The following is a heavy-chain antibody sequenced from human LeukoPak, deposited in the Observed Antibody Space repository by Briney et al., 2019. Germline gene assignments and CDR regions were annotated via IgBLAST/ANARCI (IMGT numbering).Heavy chain of an antibody. Sequence: GGSLRLSCAASGFTVSTNRMSWVRQAPGKGLEWVSGIFSGDTTFYADSVKGRSSISRGNSKNTVYLQMNSLRAEDTAVYYCATSSFASGYFRGRFDFWGQGVLVTVSS. V-gene: IGHV3-66*01. CDR3: ATSSFASGYFRGRFDF. J-gene: IGHJ4*02. D-gene: IGHD6-25*01. CDR2: IFSGDTT. CDR1: GFTVSTNR.